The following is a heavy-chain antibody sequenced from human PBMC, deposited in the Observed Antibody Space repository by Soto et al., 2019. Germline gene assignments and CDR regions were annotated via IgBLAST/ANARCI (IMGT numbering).Heavy chain of an antibody. J-gene: IGHJ4*02. D-gene: IGHD2-15*01. CDR3: VKQAHGLDGVAFDY. V-gene: IGHV3-64D*06. Sequence: LRLSCSASGFIFSESTIYWVRQVPGEGLEAISAVSTSGRSTYYADSVKDRFTISRDNSKNTLFLQMGSLRPEDTAIYYCVKQAHGLDGVAFDYWGQGTQVTVSS. CDR1: GFIFSEST. CDR2: VSTSGRST.